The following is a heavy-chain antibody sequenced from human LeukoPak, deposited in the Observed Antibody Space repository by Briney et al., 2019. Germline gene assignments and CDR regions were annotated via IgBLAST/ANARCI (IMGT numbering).Heavy chain of an antibody. Sequence: SQTLSLTCTVSGGSISSGSYYWSWIRQPAGKGLEWIGRVYTSGSTSYNPSLKSRVIISVDTSKNQFSLKLDSVTAADTAVYYCARSHGVTLATPFDYWGQGTLVTVSS. J-gene: IGHJ4*02. D-gene: IGHD2-15*01. CDR2: VYTSGST. CDR1: GGSISSGSYY. V-gene: IGHV4-61*02. CDR3: ARSHGVTLATPFDY.